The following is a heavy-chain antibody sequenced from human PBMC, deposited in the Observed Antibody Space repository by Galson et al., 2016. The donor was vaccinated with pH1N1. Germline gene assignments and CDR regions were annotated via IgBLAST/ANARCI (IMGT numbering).Heavy chain of an antibody. V-gene: IGHV4-39*07. CDR2: IFYTGNT. D-gene: IGHD6-19*01. CDR3: ASPGVGEGIEVSGSEGLFDY. J-gene: IGHJ4*02. CDR1: GGSISSNFYF. Sequence: SETLSLTCTVSGGSISSNFYFWAWIRQPPGKGLEWIGSIFYTGNTYYNPSLKSRVTISADTSKKHFSLKVTSVTAADTAVYYCASPGVGEGIEVSGSEGLFDYWGQGTTATVSS.